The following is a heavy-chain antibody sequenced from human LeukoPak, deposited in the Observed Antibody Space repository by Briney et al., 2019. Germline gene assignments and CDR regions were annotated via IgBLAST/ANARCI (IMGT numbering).Heavy chain of an antibody. V-gene: IGHV3-30-3*01. J-gene: IGHJ4*02. CDR2: ISYDGSIK. CDR1: GFTLTSYA. Sequence: GGSLRLSCAASGFTLTSYAMHWVRQAPGKGLEWVAVISYDGSIKYYADSVKGRFTISRDNSETTLYLQMNSLRAEDTAVYYCARGSSGYSYYFDYWGQGTLVSVSS. D-gene: IGHD3-22*01. CDR3: ARGSSGYSYYFDY.